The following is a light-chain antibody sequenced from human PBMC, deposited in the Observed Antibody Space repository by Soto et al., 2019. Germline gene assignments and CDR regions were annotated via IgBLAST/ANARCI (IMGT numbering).Light chain of an antibody. CDR1: QSLLHITGETF. Sequence: DVVMTQTPLSPSVAPGQPASISCKSSQSLLHITGETFLFWYLQKPGQSPQLLIYEVSTRVSGVPDRFSGSGSVTDFTLEISRVETDDVGIYYCMQSTQLPPTFGQGTRLGIE. CDR3: MQSTQLPPT. V-gene: IGKV2D-29*02. CDR2: EVS. J-gene: IGKJ5*01.